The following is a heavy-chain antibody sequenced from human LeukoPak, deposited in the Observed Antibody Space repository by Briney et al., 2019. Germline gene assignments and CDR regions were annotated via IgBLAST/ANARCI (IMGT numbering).Heavy chain of an antibody. V-gene: IGHV1-2*02. D-gene: IGHD4-17*01. Sequence: ASVKVSCKASGYTFTGYYMHWVRQAPGQGLEWMGWINPNSGGTNYAQKFQGRVTMTRDTSISTAYMEPSRLRSDDTAVYYCASDYGGNSGLDYWGQGTLVTVSS. CDR2: INPNSGGT. CDR1: GYTFTGYY. J-gene: IGHJ4*02. CDR3: ASDYGGNSGLDY.